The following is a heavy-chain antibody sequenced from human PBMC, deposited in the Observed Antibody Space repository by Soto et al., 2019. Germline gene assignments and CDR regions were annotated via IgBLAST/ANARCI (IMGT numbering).Heavy chain of an antibody. V-gene: IGHV1-8*01. D-gene: IGHD7-27*01. CDR3: GREASYLGNDY. J-gene: IGHJ4*02. CDR2: MNPNSGNT. Sequence: QVQLVQSGAEVKKPGASVKVSCKASGSTFTRYDINWVRQATGQGLEWMGWMNPNSGNTGYAQTFKGRVTMNRNTSIRTAYMELSSLRSEDTVVYYCGREASYLGNDYWGQGTLVTVSS. CDR1: GSTFTRYD.